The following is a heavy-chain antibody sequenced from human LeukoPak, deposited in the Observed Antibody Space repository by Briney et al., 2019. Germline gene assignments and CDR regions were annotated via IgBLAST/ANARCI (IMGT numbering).Heavy chain of an antibody. Sequence: PGGSLRLSCAASGFTFDDHAMHWVRQPPGKGLEWVSGISWNSGSIGYAGSVKGRFTIYRDNAKNSLYLQMNSLRAEDMALYYCAKGYCSSTSCPIDVWGEGTTVTVSS. CDR3: AKGYCSSTSCPIDV. D-gene: IGHD2-2*01. V-gene: IGHV3-9*03. CDR2: ISWNSGSI. J-gene: IGHJ6*03. CDR1: GFTFDDHA.